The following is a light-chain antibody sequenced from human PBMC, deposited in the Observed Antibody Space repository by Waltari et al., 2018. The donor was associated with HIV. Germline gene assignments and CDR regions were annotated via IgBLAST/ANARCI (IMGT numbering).Light chain of an antibody. CDR2: GAS. CDR3: QHYNNWPRT. Sequence: EIVMTQSTATLSVSQGERAKLPCRASQSVSSNLAWYLQKPGQAPRLLISGASIRATGIPAMFSVSGSGTEFTLTISSLQSEDFAFYYCQHYNNWPRTFGQGTQVEIK. J-gene: IGKJ1*01. CDR1: QSVSSN. V-gene: IGKV3-15*01.